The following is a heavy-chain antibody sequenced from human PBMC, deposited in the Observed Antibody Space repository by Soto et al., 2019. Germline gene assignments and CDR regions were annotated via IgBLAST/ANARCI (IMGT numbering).Heavy chain of an antibody. J-gene: IGHJ6*02. CDR2: IIPIFGTA. CDR3: ASCYYYDSSGYPASYYYGMDV. D-gene: IGHD3-22*01. V-gene: IGHV1-69*06. Sequence: ASVKVSFKASGGTFSSYAISWLRQAPGQGLEWMGGIIPIFGTANYAQKFQGRVTITADKSTSTAYMELSSLRSEDTAVYYCASCYYYDSSGYPASYYYGMDVWGQGTTVTVSS. CDR1: GGTFSSYA.